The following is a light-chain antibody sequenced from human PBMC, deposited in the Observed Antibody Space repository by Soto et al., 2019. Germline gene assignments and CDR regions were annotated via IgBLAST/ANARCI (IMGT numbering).Light chain of an antibody. CDR2: GTS. J-gene: IGKJ2*01. CDR1: QSVISSY. V-gene: IGKV3-20*01. CDR3: QQYGNSVPFT. Sequence: EIVLTQSPGTLSLSPGETATLSCRSSQSVISSYLAWYQQKPGQPPRLLIFGTSIRAPGIPDRISGSGSGTDFSLTISRLEPEDFAVYYCQQYGNSVPFTFGQGTKLEIK.